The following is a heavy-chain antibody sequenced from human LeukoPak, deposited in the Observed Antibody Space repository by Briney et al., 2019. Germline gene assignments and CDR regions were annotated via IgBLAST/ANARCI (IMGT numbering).Heavy chain of an antibody. CDR2: IYYSGST. CDR3: ARDPPRWNDVGAFDI. Sequence: PSETLSLTCTVSGGSISSSSYYWGWIRQPPGKGLEWIGSIYYSGSTYYNPSLKSRVTISVDTSKNQFSLKLSSVTAADTAVYYCARDPPRWNDVGAFDIWGQGTMVTVSS. J-gene: IGHJ3*02. D-gene: IGHD1-1*01. CDR1: GGSISSSSYY. V-gene: IGHV4-39*07.